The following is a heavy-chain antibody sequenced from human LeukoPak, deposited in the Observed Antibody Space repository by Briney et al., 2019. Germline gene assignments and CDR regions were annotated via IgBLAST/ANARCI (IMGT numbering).Heavy chain of an antibody. J-gene: IGHJ6*02. Sequence: GGSLRLSCAASGFTFSSYSMNWVRQAPGKGLEWVSSISSSSSYIYYADSVKGRFTISRDNAKNSLYLQMNSLRAEDTAVYYCARDIISPYYYYGMDVWGQGTTVTASS. V-gene: IGHV3-21*01. CDR1: GFTFSSYS. D-gene: IGHD1-14*01. CDR2: ISSSSSYI. CDR3: ARDIISPYYYYGMDV.